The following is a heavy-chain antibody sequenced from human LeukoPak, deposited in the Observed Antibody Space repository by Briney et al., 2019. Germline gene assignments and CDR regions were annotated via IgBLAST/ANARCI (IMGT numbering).Heavy chain of an antibody. CDR2: ISAYNGNT. CDR1: GYTFTNYG. J-gene: IGHJ4*02. Sequence: EASVKVSCKASGYTFTNYGITWVRQAPGQGLEWMGWISAYNGNTNYAQKLQGRVTMTTDTSTSTAYMELRSLRSDDTAVYYCARAGSRVGSRYSHFDYWGQGTLVTVSS. V-gene: IGHV1-18*01. CDR3: ARAGSRVGSRYSHFDY. D-gene: IGHD2-15*01.